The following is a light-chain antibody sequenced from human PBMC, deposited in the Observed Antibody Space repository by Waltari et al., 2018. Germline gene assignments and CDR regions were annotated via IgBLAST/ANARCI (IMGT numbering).Light chain of an antibody. CDR2: EVS. CDR3: SSYTTSSAPGV. CDR1: DSDVGAYDF. J-gene: IGLJ1*01. V-gene: IGLV2-14*01. Sequence: QSALTQPASVSGSPGQSITISCPGTDSDVGAYDFFSWYQQHPGQAPPLIIYEVSNRPSGISNRFSASKSGNTASLTISGLQAEDEADYYCSSYTTSSAPGVFGTGTRVTVL.